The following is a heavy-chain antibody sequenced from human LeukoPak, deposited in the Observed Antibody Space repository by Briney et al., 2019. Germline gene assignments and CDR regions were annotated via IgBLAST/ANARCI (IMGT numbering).Heavy chain of an antibody. CDR1: GFTFSSYW. D-gene: IGHD3-22*01. CDR2: IKQDGSEK. CDR3: VVVITLFDY. J-gene: IGHJ4*02. Sequence: GGSLRLSCAASGFTFSSYWMSWVRQAPGKGLEWVANIKQDGSEKYYVDSVKGRFTISRDNAMNPLHLQMNSLRAEDTAVYYCVVVITLFDYWGQGTLVTVSS. V-gene: IGHV3-7*01.